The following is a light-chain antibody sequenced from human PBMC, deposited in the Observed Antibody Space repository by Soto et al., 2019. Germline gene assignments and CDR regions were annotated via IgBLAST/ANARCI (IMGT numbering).Light chain of an antibody. CDR2: EVS. J-gene: IGLJ1*01. Sequence: QSVLAQPASVSGSPGQSITISCTGTSSDVGGYNYVSWYQQHPGKAPKLMIYEVSSRPSGVSNRFSASKSGNTASLAISGLQAEDEADYYCSSYTITTALVFGTGTKVTVL. CDR1: SSDVGGYNY. V-gene: IGLV2-14*01. CDR3: SSYTITTALV.